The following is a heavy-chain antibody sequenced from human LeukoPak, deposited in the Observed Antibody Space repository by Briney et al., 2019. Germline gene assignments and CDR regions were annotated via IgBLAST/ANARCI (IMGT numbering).Heavy chain of an antibody. V-gene: IGHV3-7*03. CDR1: GFTFSSYW. D-gene: IGHD2-8*01. J-gene: IGHJ4*02. CDR2: IKQDGSEK. CDR3: AKDYCTNGVCYYFDY. Sequence: GGSLRLSCAASGFTFSSYWMSWVRQAPGKGLEWVANIKQDGSEKYYVDSVKGRFTISRDNAKNSLYLQMNSLRAEDTALYYCAKDYCTNGVCYYFDYWGQGTLVTVSS.